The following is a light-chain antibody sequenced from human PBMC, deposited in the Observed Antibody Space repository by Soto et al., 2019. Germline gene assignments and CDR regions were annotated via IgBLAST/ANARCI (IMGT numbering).Light chain of an antibody. V-gene: IGKV1-17*03. J-gene: IGKJ1*01. CDR2: AAS. CDR3: HQYSNTFRT. Sequence: DIQMTQSPSAMSASVGDRVTITCRASQGISNYLAWFQQKPGKVPKRLIYAASSLQSGVPSRFSGSGSGTEFTLTISNLQAEDSAVYHCHQYSNTFRTFGQGTKVDIK. CDR1: QGISNY.